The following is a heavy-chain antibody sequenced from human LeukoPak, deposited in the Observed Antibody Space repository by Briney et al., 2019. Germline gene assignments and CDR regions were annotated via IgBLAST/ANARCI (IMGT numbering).Heavy chain of an antibody. CDR3: ARGTVLMRYATLDS. Sequence: PSETLSLTCAVSGGSFSGYYWTWIRQSPGKGLEWIGEIIHSGRTNYSPSLESLVTLSVDTPNNQISMKLIYVTAADTAVYYCARGTVLMRYATLDSWGQGTLVTVSS. J-gene: IGHJ4*02. CDR1: GGSFSGYY. V-gene: IGHV4-34*12. CDR2: IIHSGRT. D-gene: IGHD2-2*01.